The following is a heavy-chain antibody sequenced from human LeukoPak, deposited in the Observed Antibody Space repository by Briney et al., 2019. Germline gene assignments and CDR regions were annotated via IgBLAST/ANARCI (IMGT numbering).Heavy chain of an antibody. Sequence: ASVKVSCKASGYTFTGYYMHWVRQAPGKGLEWMGGFDPEDGETIYAQKFQGRVTMTEDTSTDTAYMELSSLRSEDTAVYYCATVPWVRGVIITSGWFDPWGQGTLVTVSS. V-gene: IGHV1-24*01. CDR3: ATVPWVRGVIITSGWFDP. D-gene: IGHD3-10*01. CDR1: GYTFTGYY. J-gene: IGHJ5*02. CDR2: FDPEDGET.